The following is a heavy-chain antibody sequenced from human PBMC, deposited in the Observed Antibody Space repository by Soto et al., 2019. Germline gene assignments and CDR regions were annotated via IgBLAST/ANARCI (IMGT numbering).Heavy chain of an antibody. CDR2: ISTDGSIT. Sequence: SLRLSCAASGLIFRNYKMHWVRQAPGKGLVWVSRISTDGSITDYADSVKGRFTVSRDNAKNTLYLQMNSLRVDDTAVYYCARDTNGLHYWGQGTLVPVSS. CDR3: ARDTNGLHY. V-gene: IGHV3-74*01. J-gene: IGHJ4*02. CDR1: GLIFRNYK. D-gene: IGHD2-8*01.